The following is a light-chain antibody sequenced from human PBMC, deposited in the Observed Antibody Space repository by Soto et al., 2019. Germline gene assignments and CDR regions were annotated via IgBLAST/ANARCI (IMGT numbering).Light chain of an antibody. Sequence: DIQMTQSPSTLSASVGDRVTITCRASQSLISWLAWYQQKPGQAPKLLIYDASTLQSGVPSRFSGSGSGTEFPLTINSLQPDDFASYYCQQYNRSPWTFGQGTKVEIK. CDR2: DAS. CDR3: QQYNRSPWT. CDR1: QSLISW. V-gene: IGKV1-5*01. J-gene: IGKJ1*01.